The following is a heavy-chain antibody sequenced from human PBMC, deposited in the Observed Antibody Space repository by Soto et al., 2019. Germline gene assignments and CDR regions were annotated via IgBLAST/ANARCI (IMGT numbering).Heavy chain of an antibody. CDR2: IYWDDDK. V-gene: IGHV2-5*02. CDR1: GFSLSTSGVG. D-gene: IGHD6-6*01. Sequence: QITLKESGPTLVKPTQTLTLTCTFSGFSLSTSGVGVGWIRQPPGKALEWLALIYWDDDKRYSPSLKSRLTITKDTSKNQVVLTMTNMDPVDTATYYCAHSIALHIIAARVQYYFDYWGQGTLVTVSS. J-gene: IGHJ4*02. CDR3: AHSIALHIIAARVQYYFDY.